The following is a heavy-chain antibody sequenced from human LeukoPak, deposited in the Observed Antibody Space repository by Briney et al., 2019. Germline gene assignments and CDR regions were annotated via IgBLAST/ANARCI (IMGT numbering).Heavy chain of an antibody. Sequence: GGSLRLSCAASGFTFSSYAMSWVRQAPGKGLEWVSGISGSGGSTYYADSVKGRFTISRDNSKNTVYLQMNSLRAEDTAVYYCANAGYSYGYGSHCGQGTLVIVSS. CDR1: GFTFSSYA. V-gene: IGHV3-23*01. D-gene: IGHD5-18*01. J-gene: IGHJ4*02. CDR2: ISGSGGST. CDR3: ANAGYSYGYGSH.